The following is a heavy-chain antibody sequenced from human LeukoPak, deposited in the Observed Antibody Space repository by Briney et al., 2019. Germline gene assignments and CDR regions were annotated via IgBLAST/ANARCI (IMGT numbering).Heavy chain of an antibody. V-gene: IGHV3-13*01. D-gene: IGHD3-10*01. CDR3: ARGRRKYYYGSGSYLPNDYYYYYMDV. Sequence: GGSLRLSCAASGFTFSSYDMHWVRQAPGKGLEWVSAIGTAGDTYYPGSVKGRFTISRENAKNSLYLQMNSLRAGDTAVYYCARGRRKYYYGSGSYLPNDYYYYYMDVWGKGTTVTISS. CDR2: IGTAGDT. J-gene: IGHJ6*03. CDR1: GFTFSSYD.